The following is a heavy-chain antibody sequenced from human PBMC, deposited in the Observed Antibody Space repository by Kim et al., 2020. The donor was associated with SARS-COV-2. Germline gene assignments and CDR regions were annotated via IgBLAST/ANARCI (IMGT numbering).Heavy chain of an antibody. CDR2: T. V-gene: IGHV1-2*02. J-gene: IGHJ5*02. Sequence: TNYAQKVQGRVTMTRDTSISTAYMELSRLRSDDTAVYYCASYGAGNPNPTWGQGTLVTVSS. D-gene: IGHD3-10*01. CDR3: ASYGAGNPNPT.